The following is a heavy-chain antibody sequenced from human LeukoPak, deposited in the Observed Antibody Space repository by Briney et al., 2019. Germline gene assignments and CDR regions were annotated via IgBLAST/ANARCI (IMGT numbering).Heavy chain of an antibody. CDR3: TREVSGSLYFDY. J-gene: IGHJ4*02. V-gene: IGHV3-74*01. CDR1: GFTFRSYW. Sequence: GGSLRLSCAASGFTFRSYWMHWVRQAPGKGLVWVSRINIDGSSGSYADSVERRFTISRDNAKNTVYLQMNSLRAEDTAVYYCTREVSGSLYFDYWGQGTLVTVSS. D-gene: IGHD1-26*01. CDR2: INIDGSSG.